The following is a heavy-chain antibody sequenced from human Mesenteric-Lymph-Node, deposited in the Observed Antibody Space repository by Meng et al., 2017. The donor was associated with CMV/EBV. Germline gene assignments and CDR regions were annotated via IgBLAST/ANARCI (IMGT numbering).Heavy chain of an antibody. J-gene: IGHJ3*02. CDR2: INPNSGGT. D-gene: IGHD2-2*01. CDR1: GYTFTGYY. V-gene: IGHV1-2*02. CDR3: ARGYCSSTSCPPDAFDI. Sequence: SVKVSCKASGYTFTGYYMHWVRQAPGQGLEWMGWINPNSGGTNYAQKFQGRVTMTRDTSISTAYMELSRLRSDDTAVYYCARGYCSSTSCPPDAFDIWGQGTMVTVSS.